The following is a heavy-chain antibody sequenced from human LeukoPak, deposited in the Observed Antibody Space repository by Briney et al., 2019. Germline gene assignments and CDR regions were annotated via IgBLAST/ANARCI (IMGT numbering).Heavy chain of an antibody. Sequence: GASVRVSCKVSGYTLTELSMYWVRQAPGKGLEWMGGFDPEDGETIYAQKFQGRVTMTEDTSTDTAYMELSSLRSEDMAVYYCATLGYCSSTSCNYCYYYMDVGGKGTTVTVSS. D-gene: IGHD2-2*01. V-gene: IGHV1-24*01. J-gene: IGHJ6*03. CDR3: ATLGYCSSTSCNYCYYYMDV. CDR1: GYTLTELS. CDR2: FDPEDGET.